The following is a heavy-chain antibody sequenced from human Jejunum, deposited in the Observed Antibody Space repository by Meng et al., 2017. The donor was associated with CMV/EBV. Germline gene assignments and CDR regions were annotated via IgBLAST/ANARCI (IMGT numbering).Heavy chain of an antibody. Sequence: SGFIFSHYAMHWVRQAPGKGMEWVAVISFDGNNEYYADSVKGRFSISRDNSKNTVFLQMNTLRAEDTAVYYCAKDFGDTTMSDFDYWGQGTLVTVSS. CDR3: AKDFGDTTMSDFDY. CDR2: ISFDGNNE. V-gene: IGHV3-30-3*01. J-gene: IGHJ4*02. CDR1: GFIFSHYA. D-gene: IGHD5-18*01.